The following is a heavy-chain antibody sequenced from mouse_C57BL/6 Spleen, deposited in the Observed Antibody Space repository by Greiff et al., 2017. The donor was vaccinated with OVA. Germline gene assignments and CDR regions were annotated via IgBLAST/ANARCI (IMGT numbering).Heavy chain of an antibody. Sequence: EVKLQESGPGLVKPSQSLSLTCSVTGYSITSGYYWNWIRQFPGNKLEWMGYISYDGSNNYNTSLKNRISITRDTSKNQFFLKLNSVTTEDTATYYCAKGGYDYDEGFAYWGQGTLVTVSA. CDR2: ISYDGSN. V-gene: IGHV3-6*01. CDR1: GYSITSGYY. D-gene: IGHD2-4*01. J-gene: IGHJ3*01. CDR3: AKGGYDYDEGFAY.